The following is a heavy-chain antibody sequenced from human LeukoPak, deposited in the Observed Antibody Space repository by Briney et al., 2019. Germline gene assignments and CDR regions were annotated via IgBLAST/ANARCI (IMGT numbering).Heavy chain of an antibody. V-gene: IGHV4-59*08. CDR2: IYYTGGT. CDR3: ARRVAVGNYFDP. Sequence: SETLSLTCTFSVGSISTYYWSWIRQPPGKGLEWIGYIYYTGGTNYNPSLKSRVTISLNTSKNQFSLRLRSVTAADTAVYYCARRVAVGNYFDPWGQGTQVTVSS. D-gene: IGHD4-11*01. J-gene: IGHJ5*02. CDR1: VGSISTYY.